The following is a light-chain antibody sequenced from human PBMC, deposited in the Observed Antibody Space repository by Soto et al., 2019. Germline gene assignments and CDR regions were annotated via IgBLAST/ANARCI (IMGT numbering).Light chain of an antibody. CDR3: LQDINYPWT. Sequence: AIQMTQSPSSLSASVGDRVTISCRASRGIGNALGWYQQKPGKLPKVLIYGASNLQSGVPPRFSGSGSGTDFTLAISSLQPEDSATYYCLQDINYPWTFGQGTKVDIK. CDR2: GAS. J-gene: IGKJ1*01. V-gene: IGKV1-6*01. CDR1: RGIGNA.